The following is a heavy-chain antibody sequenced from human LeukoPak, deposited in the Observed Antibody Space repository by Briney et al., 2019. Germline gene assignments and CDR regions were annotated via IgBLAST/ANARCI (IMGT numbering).Heavy chain of an antibody. CDR2: ISSSSSYI. Sequence: GGSLRLSCAASGFTFSSYAMSWVRQAPGKGLEWVSSISSSSSYIYYADSVKGRFTISRDNAKNSLYLQMNSLRAEDTAVYYCARVRGSGYYDSSGYNYGDYWGQGTLVTVSS. CDR3: ARVRGSGYYDSSGYNYGDY. J-gene: IGHJ4*02. CDR1: GFTFSSYA. D-gene: IGHD3-22*01. V-gene: IGHV3-21*01.